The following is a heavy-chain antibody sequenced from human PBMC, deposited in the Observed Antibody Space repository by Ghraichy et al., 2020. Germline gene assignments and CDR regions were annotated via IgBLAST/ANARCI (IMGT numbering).Heavy chain of an antibody. V-gene: IGHV3-30*18. D-gene: IGHD6-19*01. Sequence: GGSLRLSCAASGFTFSSYGMHWVRQAPGKGLEWVAVISYDGSNKYYADSVKGRFTISRDNSKNTLYLQMNSLRAEDTAVYYCANLAVAGARYYYYYYMDVWGKGTTVTVSS. CDR2: ISYDGSNK. J-gene: IGHJ6*03. CDR3: ANLAVAGARYYYYYYMDV. CDR1: GFTFSSYG.